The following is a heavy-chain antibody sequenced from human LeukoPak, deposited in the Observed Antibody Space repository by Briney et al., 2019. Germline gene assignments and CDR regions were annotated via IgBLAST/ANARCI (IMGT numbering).Heavy chain of an antibody. J-gene: IGHJ4*02. D-gene: IGHD6-19*01. V-gene: IGHV4-61*02. Sequence: SETLSLTCTVSGGSISSGSYYWSWIRQPAGKGLEWIGRIYTSGSTNYNPSLKSRVSISVDTSKNHFSLKLSSVTAADTAVYYCARGQYSSGWSLFDYWGQGTLVTVSS. CDR3: ARGQYSSGWSLFDY. CDR2: IYTSGST. CDR1: GGSISSGSYY.